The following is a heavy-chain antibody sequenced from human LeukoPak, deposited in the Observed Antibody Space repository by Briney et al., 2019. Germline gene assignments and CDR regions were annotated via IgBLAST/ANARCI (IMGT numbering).Heavy chain of an antibody. CDR1: GYTFTSYG. V-gene: IGHV1-69*04. D-gene: IGHD3-16*02. CDR2: IIPILGIA. J-gene: IGHJ4*02. CDR3: ARMITFGGVIVGDDY. Sequence: ASVKVSCKASGYTFTSYGISWVRQAPGQGLEWMGRIIPILGIANYAQKFQGRVTITADKSTSTAYMELSSLRSEDTAVYYCARMITFGGVIVGDDYWGQGTLVTVSS.